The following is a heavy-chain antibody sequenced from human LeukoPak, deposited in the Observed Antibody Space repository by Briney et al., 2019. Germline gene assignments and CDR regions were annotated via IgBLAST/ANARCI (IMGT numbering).Heavy chain of an antibody. CDR2: ISAYNGNT. V-gene: IGHV1-18*01. Sequence: GASVKVSCKASGYTFASFGISWVRQAPGQGLEWMGWISAYNGNTNYAQKFQGRVILTTDTSTNTAYMELRSLRSDDTAVYFCARDIVVVVGSFYYGMDFWGQGTTVTVSS. D-gene: IGHD2-15*01. CDR1: GYTFASFG. J-gene: IGHJ6*02. CDR3: ARDIVVVVGSFYYGMDF.